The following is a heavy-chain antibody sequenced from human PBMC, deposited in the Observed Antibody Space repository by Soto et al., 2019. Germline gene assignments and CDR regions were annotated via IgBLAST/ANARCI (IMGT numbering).Heavy chain of an antibody. Sequence: LRLSCAASGFTFSSYAMSWVRQAPGKGLEWVSAISGSGGSTYYADSVKGRFTISRDNSKNTLYLQMNSLRAEDTAVYYCAKDTHSEQLHPFHYWGQGTLVTVSS. J-gene: IGHJ4*02. CDR2: ISGSGGST. CDR3: AKDTHSEQLHPFHY. D-gene: IGHD1-1*01. CDR1: GFTFSSYA. V-gene: IGHV3-23*01.